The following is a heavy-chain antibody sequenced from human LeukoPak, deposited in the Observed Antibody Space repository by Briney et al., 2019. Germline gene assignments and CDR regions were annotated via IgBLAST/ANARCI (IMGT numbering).Heavy chain of an antibody. D-gene: IGHD2-2*01. J-gene: IGHJ4*02. CDR3: TRARYCSSTSCYHFDY. CDR1: GFTFGDYA. CDR2: IRSKAYGGTT. V-gene: IGHV3-49*04. Sequence: GGSLRLSCTASGFTFGDYAMSWVRKAPGKGLERVGFIRSKAYGGTTEYAASVKGRFTISRDDSKSIAYLQMNSLKNEDTAVYYCTRARYCSSTSCYHFDYWGRGTLVTVSS.